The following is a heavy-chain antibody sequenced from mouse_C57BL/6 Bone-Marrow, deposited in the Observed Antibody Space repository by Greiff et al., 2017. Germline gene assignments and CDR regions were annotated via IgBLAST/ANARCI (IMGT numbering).Heavy chain of an antibody. CDR2: INSDGGST. CDR3: ARHRGLLLRWNAMDY. D-gene: IGHD1-1*01. CDR1: EYEFPSHD. J-gene: IGHJ4*01. V-gene: IGHV5-2*01. Sequence: EVMLVESGGGLVQPGESLKLSCESNEYEFPSHDMSWVRKTPEKRLELVAAINSDGGSTYYPDTMERRFIISRDNTKKTLYLQMSSLRSEDTALYYCARHRGLLLRWNAMDYWGQGTSVTVSS.